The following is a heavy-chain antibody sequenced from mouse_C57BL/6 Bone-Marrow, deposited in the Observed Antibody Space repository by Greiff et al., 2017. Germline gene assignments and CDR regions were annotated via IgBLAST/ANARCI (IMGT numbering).Heavy chain of an antibody. CDR2: IRLKSDNYAT. V-gene: IGHV6-3*01. J-gene: IGHJ2*01. CDR3: TYYYGSGYGEYYFDY. D-gene: IGHD1-1*01. CDR1: GFTLSNYW. Sequence: EVKLVESGGGLVQPGGSMKLSCVASGFTLSNYWMNWVRQSPEKGLEWVAQIRLKSDNYATHYAESVKGRFTISRDDSKSSVYPQRNNLRAEDSGIYYCTYYYGSGYGEYYFDYWGQGTTLTVSA.